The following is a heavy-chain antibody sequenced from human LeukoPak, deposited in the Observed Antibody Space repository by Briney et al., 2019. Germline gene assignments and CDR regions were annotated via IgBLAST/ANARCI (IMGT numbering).Heavy chain of an antibody. V-gene: IGHV3-23*01. CDR1: GFTFGDYA. D-gene: IGHD4-17*01. CDR2: ISGSGGST. CDR3: AKEDGDISNWFDP. Sequence: GGSLRLSCTASGFTFGDYAMSRVRQAPGKGLEWVSAISGSGGSTYYADSVKGRFTISRDNSKNTLYLQMNSLRAEDTAVYYCAKEDGDISNWFDPWGQGTLVTVSS. J-gene: IGHJ5*02.